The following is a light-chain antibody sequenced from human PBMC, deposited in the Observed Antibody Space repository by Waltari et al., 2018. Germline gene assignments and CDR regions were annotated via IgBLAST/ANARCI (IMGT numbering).Light chain of an antibody. CDR2: DVN. Sequence: QSALTQTATVSGSPGQSITIPCSGTSRDLGTYNLVSWYQQHPGKAPTLIIYDVNKRPSGVSNRFSGSKSGNTAFLTISGLQTADEADYYCSSYAGSAISVFGGGTKLTVL. V-gene: IGLV2-23*02. CDR3: SSYAGSAISV. CDR1: SRDLGTYNL. J-gene: IGLJ3*02.